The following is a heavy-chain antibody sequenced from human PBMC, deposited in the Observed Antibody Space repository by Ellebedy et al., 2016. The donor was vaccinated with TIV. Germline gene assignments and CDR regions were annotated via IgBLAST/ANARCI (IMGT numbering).Heavy chain of an antibody. J-gene: IGHJ5*02. CDR2: IQEDGSEK. V-gene: IGHV3-7*01. CDR1: GFTFSSYW. D-gene: IGHD5-18*01. CDR3: ARDSRPWIQLENCFDP. Sequence: PGGSLRLSCAASGFTFSSYWMSWVRQDPGKGLEWVATIQEDGSEKYYADSVKGRFTISRDNSKNTLYLQMNSLRAEDTAVYYCARDSRPWIQLENCFDPWGQGTPVTVTS.